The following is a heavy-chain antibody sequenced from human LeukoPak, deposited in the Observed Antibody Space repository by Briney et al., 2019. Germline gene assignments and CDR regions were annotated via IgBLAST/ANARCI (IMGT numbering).Heavy chain of an antibody. CDR3: ARGPRYYHDNSGPNFDAFDI. V-gene: IGHV3-7*04. CDR1: EITFSSYW. J-gene: IGHJ3*02. CDR2: IKQDGNEK. Sequence: PGGSLRLSCAASEITFSSYWMTWVRQAPGKGLEWVASIKQDGNEKYYVDSVRGRFTISRDNSKNTLYLQMNSLRADDTAVYYCARGPRYYHDNSGPNFDAFDIWGQGTMVTVSS. D-gene: IGHD3-22*01.